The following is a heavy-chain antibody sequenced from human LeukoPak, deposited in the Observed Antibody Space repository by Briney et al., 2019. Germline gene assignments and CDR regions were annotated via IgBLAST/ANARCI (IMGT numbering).Heavy chain of an antibody. CDR3: AHGLEQWLDFDY. Sequence: ASGPTLVNPTQTLTLTCTFSGFSLSTSGVGVGWIRQPPGQALEWLALIYWDDAKRYSPSLKSRLTITKDTSKNQVVLTMTNMDPVDTGTYYCAHGLEQWLDFDYWGQGILVTVSS. CDR2: IYWDDAK. CDR1: GFSLSTSGVG. V-gene: IGHV2-5*02. J-gene: IGHJ4*02. D-gene: IGHD6-19*01.